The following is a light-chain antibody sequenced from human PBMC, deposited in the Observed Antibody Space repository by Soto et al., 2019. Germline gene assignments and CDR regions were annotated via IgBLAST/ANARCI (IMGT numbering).Light chain of an antibody. J-gene: IGKJ1*01. V-gene: IGKV1-39*01. CDR3: QQSYSTPWT. CDR1: QSLLHISGETF. Sequence: MTQTPLSLSFAPRQRPSISCKSSQSLLHISGETFLFWYQQKPGKAPKLLIYAASSLQSGVPSRFSGSGSGTDFTLTISSLQPEDFATYYCQQSYSTPWTFGQGTKVDIK. CDR2: AAS.